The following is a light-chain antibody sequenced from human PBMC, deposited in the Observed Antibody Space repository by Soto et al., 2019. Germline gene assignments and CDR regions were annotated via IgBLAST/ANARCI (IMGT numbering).Light chain of an antibody. V-gene: IGLV1-44*01. CDR2: DND. CDR1: NSNIGSNA. Sequence: QSVLTQPPSASGTPGQRVTISCSGSNSNIGSNAVNWYQQLPGTAPKLLIYDNDQRPSGVPDRFSGPKSGTSASLAISGLQSEDEADYFCATWDDSLNGVYVFGTGTKVTVL. CDR3: ATWDDSLNGVYV. J-gene: IGLJ1*01.